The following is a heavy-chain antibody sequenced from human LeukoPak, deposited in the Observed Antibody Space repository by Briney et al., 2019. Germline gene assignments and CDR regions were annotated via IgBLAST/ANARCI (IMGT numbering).Heavy chain of an antibody. D-gene: IGHD5-24*01. Sequence: GGSLRLSCAASGFTFISSAMSWVRQAPGKGLEWVSTISGSDSSTHYADSVRGRFTISRDNSKNTLYLQMNSLRADDTAVYYCAKSGYNRFDYWGQGTLVTVSS. CDR2: ISGSDSST. J-gene: IGHJ4*02. CDR3: AKSGYNRFDY. V-gene: IGHV3-23*01. CDR1: GFTFISSA.